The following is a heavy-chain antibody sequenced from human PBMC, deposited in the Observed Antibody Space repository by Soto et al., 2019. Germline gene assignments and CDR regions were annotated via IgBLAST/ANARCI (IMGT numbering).Heavy chain of an antibody. CDR2: ISDRGST. Sequence: EVQLLESGGGLVQPGGPRGLSCAASGFTFSSNALAGFRKAQGKDLGGFSTISDRGSTYYADSVKGRFTISRDISKNTLYVQMSSLRAEDTAVYYCAKGGEGYCSGTSCLYHMDAWGKGTTVTVSS. CDR3: AKGGEGYCSGTSCLYHMDA. V-gene: IGHV3-23*01. CDR1: GFTFSSNA. J-gene: IGHJ6*03. D-gene: IGHD2-15*01.